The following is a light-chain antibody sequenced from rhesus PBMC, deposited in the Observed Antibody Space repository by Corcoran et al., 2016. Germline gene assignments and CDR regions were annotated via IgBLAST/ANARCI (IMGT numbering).Light chain of an antibody. J-gene: IGKJ4*01. Sequence: DIQMTQSPSSLSATEGDRVTITCRASQTISSYLAWYQQKQWKVPKFLIYAASRLESGVPSRGRGLGSGTYFTLPISSLQPEAFATYYFQQHNSRPLAFGGGAKVEIK. CDR1: QTISSY. CDR2: AAS. CDR3: QQHNSRPLA. V-gene: IGKV1-44*02.